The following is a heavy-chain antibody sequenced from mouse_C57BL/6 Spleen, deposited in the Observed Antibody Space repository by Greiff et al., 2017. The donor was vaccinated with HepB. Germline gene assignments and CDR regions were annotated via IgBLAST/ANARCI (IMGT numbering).Heavy chain of an antibody. V-gene: IGHV1-69*01. CDR1: GYTFTSYW. CDR3: AMSGYGSSYRAMDY. CDR2: IDPSDSYT. D-gene: IGHD1-1*01. J-gene: IGHJ4*01. Sequence: QVQLQQPGAELVMPGASVKLSCKASGYTFTSYWMHWVKQRPGQGLEWIGEIDPSDSYTNYNQKFKGKSTLTVDKSYRTAYMQLSSLTSEDSAVYYCAMSGYGSSYRAMDYWGQGTSVTVSS.